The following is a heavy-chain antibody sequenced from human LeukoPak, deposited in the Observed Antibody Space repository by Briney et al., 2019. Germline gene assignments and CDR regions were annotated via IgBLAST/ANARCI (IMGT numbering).Heavy chain of an antibody. Sequence: GASVKVSCKASGYTFTCYYMHWVRQAPGQGLEWMGRINPNSGGTNYAQKFQGRVTMTRDTSISTAYMELSRLRSDDTAVYYCARQIVVEVGWFDPWGQGTLVTVSS. CDR3: ARQIVVEVGWFDP. V-gene: IGHV1-2*06. CDR2: INPNSGGT. D-gene: IGHD3-22*01. J-gene: IGHJ5*02. CDR1: GYTFTCYY.